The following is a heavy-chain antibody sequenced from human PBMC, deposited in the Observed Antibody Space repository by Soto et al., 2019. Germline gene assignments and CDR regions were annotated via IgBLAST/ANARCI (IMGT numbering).Heavy chain of an antibody. V-gene: IGHV4-4*07. D-gene: IGHD5-12*01. Sequence: SETLSLTCTVSGGSISSYYWSWIRQPAGKGLEWIGRIYTSGSTNYNPSLKSRVTMSVDTSKNQFSLKLSSVTAADTAVYYCARXGDGYNFYYYYYYGMDVWGQGTTVTVSS. CDR3: ARXGDGYNFYYYYYYGMDV. CDR2: IYTSGST. J-gene: IGHJ6*02. CDR1: GGSISSYY.